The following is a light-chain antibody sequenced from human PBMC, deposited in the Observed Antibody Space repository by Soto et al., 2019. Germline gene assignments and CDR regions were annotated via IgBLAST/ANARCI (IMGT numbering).Light chain of an antibody. CDR3: QQIYRTPHT. Sequence: DIQMTQSPSSLSASVGDRVTITCRASQRIGNYLSWHQQKPGKAPNLLIYAASSLQSEVPSRFSGSGSGTDFTLTISSLQPEDFATYYGQQIYRTPHTFGQGTKLEIK. CDR1: QRIGNY. J-gene: IGKJ2*01. V-gene: IGKV1-39*01. CDR2: AAS.